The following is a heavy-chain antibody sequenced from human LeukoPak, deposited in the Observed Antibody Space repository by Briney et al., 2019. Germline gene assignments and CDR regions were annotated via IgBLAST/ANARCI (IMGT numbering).Heavy chain of an antibody. Sequence: PGGSLRLSCAASGFTVSSNYMSWVRQAPGKGLEWVSVIYSGGSTYYADSVKGRFTISRDNSKNTLYLQMNSLRAEDTAVYYCARVGARPGIAAAGTSDYWGQGTLVTVSS. V-gene: IGHV3-53*01. CDR3: ARVGARPGIAAAGTSDY. CDR2: IYSGGST. J-gene: IGHJ4*02. D-gene: IGHD6-13*01. CDR1: GFTVSSNY.